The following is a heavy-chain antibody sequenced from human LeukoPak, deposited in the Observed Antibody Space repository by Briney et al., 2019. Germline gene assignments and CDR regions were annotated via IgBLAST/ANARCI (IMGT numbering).Heavy chain of an antibody. CDR2: ISGSGGST. D-gene: IGHD1-7*01. J-gene: IGHJ5*02. CDR3: AKHPLKPSPYNWNYCWFDP. V-gene: IGHV3-23*01. Sequence: PGGSLRLSCAASGFTFSSYAMSWVRQAPGKGLEWVSAISGSGGSTYYADSVKGRFTISRDNSKNTLYLQMNSLRAEDTAVYYCAKHPLKPSPYNWNYCWFDPWGQGTLVTVSS. CDR1: GFTFSSYA.